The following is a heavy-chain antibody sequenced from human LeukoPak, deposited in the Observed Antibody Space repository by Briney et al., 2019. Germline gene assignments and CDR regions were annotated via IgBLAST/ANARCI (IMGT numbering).Heavy chain of an antibody. D-gene: IGHD2-15*01. CDR3: ARGGGSFLLDL. J-gene: IGHJ4*02. V-gene: IGHV3-48*03. Sequence: PGGSLRLSCAASGFTFSSYEMNWVRQAPGKGREWVSYISSGGSTVHYADSVKGRFTISRDNAKNSLYLQMNSLRAEDTAVYYCARGGGSFLLDLWGQGTLVTVAS. CDR1: GFTFSSYE. CDR2: ISSGGSTV.